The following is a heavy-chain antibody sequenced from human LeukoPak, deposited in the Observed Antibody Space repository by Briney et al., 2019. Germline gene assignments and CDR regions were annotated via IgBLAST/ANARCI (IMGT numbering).Heavy chain of an antibody. CDR1: GSTFSSYA. J-gene: IGHJ4*02. Sequence: GGSLRLSCAASGSTFSSYAMHWVRQAPGKGLEWVAVISYDGSNKYYADSVKGRFTISRDNSKNTLYLQMNSLRAEDTAVYYCARALGGELYHYFDYWGQGTLVTVSS. V-gene: IGHV3-30*01. D-gene: IGHD3-16*01. CDR3: ARALGGELYHYFDY. CDR2: ISYDGSNK.